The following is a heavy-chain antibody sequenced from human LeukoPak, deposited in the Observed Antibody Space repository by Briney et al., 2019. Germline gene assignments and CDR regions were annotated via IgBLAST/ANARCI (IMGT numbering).Heavy chain of an antibody. J-gene: IGHJ4*02. CDR2: INHSGST. CDR1: GGSISSYY. V-gene: IGHV4-34*01. Sequence: SETLSLTCTVSGGSISSYYWSWIRQPPGKGLEWIGNINHSGSTNYNPSLKSRVTISVDTSKNQFSLKLSSVTAADTAVYYCARSEEYSSSSGGMYYFDYWGQGTLVTVSS. CDR3: ARSEEYSSSSGGMYYFDY. D-gene: IGHD6-6*01.